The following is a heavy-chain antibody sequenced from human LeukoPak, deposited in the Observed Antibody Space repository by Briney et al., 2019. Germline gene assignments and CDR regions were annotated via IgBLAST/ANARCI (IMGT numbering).Heavy chain of an antibody. J-gene: IGHJ6*03. V-gene: IGHV3-21*01. Sequence: GGSLRLSCAASGFTFSSYSMNWVRQAPGKGLEWVSSISSSSSYIYYADSVKGRFTISRDNAKNSLYLQMNSLRAEDTAVYYCARWLQLLEFGYYYYYMDVWGKGTTVTVSS. D-gene: IGHD5-24*01. CDR3: ARWLQLLEFGYYYYYMDV. CDR1: GFTFSSYS. CDR2: ISSSSSYI.